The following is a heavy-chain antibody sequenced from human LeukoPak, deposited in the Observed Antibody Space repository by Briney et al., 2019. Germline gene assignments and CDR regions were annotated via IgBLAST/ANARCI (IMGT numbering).Heavy chain of an antibody. CDR2: IYTSGST. D-gene: IGHD6-13*01. CDR1: GGSISSGSYY. V-gene: IGHV4-61*02. Sequence: SETLSLTCTVSGGSISSGSYYWSCIRLPAGKGLECIGRIYTSGSTNYNPSLKSRVTISVDTSKNQFSLKLSSVTAADTAVYYCAWARERWSEYSSSWYYFDYWGQGTLVTVSS. CDR3: AWARERWSEYSSSWYYFDY. J-gene: IGHJ4*02.